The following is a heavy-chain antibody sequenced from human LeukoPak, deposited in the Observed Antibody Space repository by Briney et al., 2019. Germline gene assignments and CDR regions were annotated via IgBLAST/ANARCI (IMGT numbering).Heavy chain of an antibody. D-gene: IGHD2-15*01. Sequence: GGSLRLSCAASGFTFSSYAMRWVRQAPGKGLEYVSAISSNGGSTYDANSVKGRFIISRDNSKNTLYLQMGSLRAEDMAVYYCARDGGYCSGGSCPAYYFDYWGQGTLVTVSS. CDR2: ISSNGGST. CDR1: GFTFSSYA. J-gene: IGHJ4*02. V-gene: IGHV3-64*01. CDR3: ARDGGYCSGGSCPAYYFDY.